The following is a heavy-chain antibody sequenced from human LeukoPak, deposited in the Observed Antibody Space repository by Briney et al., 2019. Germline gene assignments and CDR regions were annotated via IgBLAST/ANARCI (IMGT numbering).Heavy chain of an antibody. CDR1: GGSISSNKW. Sequence: PSETLSLTCAASGGSISSNKWWNWVRQPPGKGLEWIGYLYYSGSTNYNPSLKSRVTISVDTSKNQFSLKLSSVTAADTAVYYCARLAPGSGYFDYWGQGTLVTVSS. CDR3: ARLAPGSGYFDY. J-gene: IGHJ4*02. CDR2: LYYSGST. V-gene: IGHV4-4*02. D-gene: IGHD6-19*01.